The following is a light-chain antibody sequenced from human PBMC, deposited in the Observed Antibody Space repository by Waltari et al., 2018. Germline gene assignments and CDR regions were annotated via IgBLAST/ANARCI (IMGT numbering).Light chain of an antibody. CDR2: QAS. Sequence: IQMTQSPSTLSASVGDRLTITCRASQSISSLLAWYQQKPGKAPKLLIYQASSLESGVPSRFSGSGSGTEFTLTISSLQPDDFATYYYQQYNSYSWTFGQGTKVEIK. V-gene: IGKV1-5*03. J-gene: IGKJ1*01. CDR3: QQYNSYSWT. CDR1: QSISSL.